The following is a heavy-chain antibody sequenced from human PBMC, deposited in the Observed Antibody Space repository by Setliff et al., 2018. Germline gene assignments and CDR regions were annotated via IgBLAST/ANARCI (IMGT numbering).Heavy chain of an antibody. Sequence: PSETLSLTCAVYGGSFSGYYWSWIRQPPGKGLEWIGEINHSGSTNYNPSLKSRVTISVDTSKNQFSLKLSSVTAADTAVYYCARGKDYGDYWGQGTLVTVS. CDR3: ARGKDYGDY. V-gene: IGHV4-34*01. CDR2: INHSGST. J-gene: IGHJ4*02. CDR1: GGSFSGYY.